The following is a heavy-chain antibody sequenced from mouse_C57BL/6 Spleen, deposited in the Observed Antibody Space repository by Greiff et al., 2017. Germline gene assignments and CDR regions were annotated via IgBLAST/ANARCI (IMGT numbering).Heavy chain of an antibody. D-gene: IGHD2-2*01. V-gene: IGHV1-53*01. CDR1: GYTFTSYW. CDR3: AREDGYDGGLAMDY. J-gene: IGHJ4*01. Sequence: QVQLQQPGTELVKPGASVKLSCKASGYTFTSYWMHWVKQRPGQGLEWIGNINPSNGGTNYNEKFKSKATLTVDKSSSTAYMQLSSLPSEDSAGYYCAREDGYDGGLAMDYWGQGTSVTVSS. CDR2: INPSNGGT.